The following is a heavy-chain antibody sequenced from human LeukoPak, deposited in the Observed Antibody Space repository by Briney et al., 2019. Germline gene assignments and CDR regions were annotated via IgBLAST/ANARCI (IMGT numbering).Heavy chain of an antibody. D-gene: IGHD3-10*01. CDR2: IYYSGST. Sequence: SETLSLTCTVSDDSITMYYWTWIRQPPGKGLEWIGYIYYSGSTNYNPSLKSRVTISVDTSENQFSLKLSSVTAADTAVYYCARGGFLSGSYYSWFDPWGQGTLVTVSS. V-gene: IGHV4-59*01. CDR3: ARGGFLSGSYYSWFDP. CDR1: DDSITMYY. J-gene: IGHJ5*02.